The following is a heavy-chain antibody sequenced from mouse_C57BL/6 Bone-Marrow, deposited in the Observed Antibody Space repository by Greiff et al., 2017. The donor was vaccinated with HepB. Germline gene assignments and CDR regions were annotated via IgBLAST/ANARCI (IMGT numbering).Heavy chain of an antibody. V-gene: IGHV1-82*01. Sequence: VQLQQSGPELVKPGASVKISCKASGYAFSSSWMNWMKQRPEQGLEWIGYIYPRDGSTKYNEKFKGKATLTADKSSSTAYMQLNSLTSEDSAVYFCARGYYYGSSYFDYWGQGTTLTVSS. CDR3: ARGYYYGSSYFDY. D-gene: IGHD1-1*01. CDR1: GYAFSSSW. CDR2: IYPRDGST. J-gene: IGHJ2*01.